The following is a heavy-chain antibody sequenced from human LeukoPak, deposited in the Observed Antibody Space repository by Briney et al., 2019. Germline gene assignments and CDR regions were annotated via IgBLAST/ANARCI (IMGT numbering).Heavy chain of an antibody. D-gene: IGHD3-16*01. J-gene: IGHJ4*02. CDR3: ARDGGY. V-gene: IGHV4-31*01. CDR2: IYYSGST. Sequence: SQTLSLTCTVSGGSISSGGYYWIWPRRHPGTALEWIRYIYYSGSTYYNPSLKSLVTISVDKSKTQFSLKLSSVTAADTAVYYCARDGGYWGQGTLVTVSS. CDR1: GGSISSGGYY.